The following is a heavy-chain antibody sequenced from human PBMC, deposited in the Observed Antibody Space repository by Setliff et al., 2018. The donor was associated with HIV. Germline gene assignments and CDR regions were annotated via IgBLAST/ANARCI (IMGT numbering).Heavy chain of an antibody. CDR2: IYYSGST. CDR3: ARDPPGYGDSNDY. J-gene: IGHJ4*02. CDR1: GGSVGSGSYY. Sequence: SETLSLTCTVSGGSVGSGSYYWSWIQQSPGKGLEWIGYIYYSGSTTYNPTLKSRVTMPIDTSKNQFSLKVRSVSAADTAVYYCARDPPGYGDSNDYWGQGMLVTVSS. V-gene: IGHV4-61*01. D-gene: IGHD4-17*01.